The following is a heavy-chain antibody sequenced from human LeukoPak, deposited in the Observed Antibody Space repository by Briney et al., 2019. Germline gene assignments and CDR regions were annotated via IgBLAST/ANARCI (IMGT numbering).Heavy chain of an antibody. D-gene: IGHD2-8*02. V-gene: IGHV4-34*01. CDR3: ARDRLVASTWDS. Sequence: PSETLSLTCAVYGGSFSGYYWSWIRQPPGKGLEWIGEINHSGSTNYNPSLKSRVTISADTSKNQFSLKLSSVTAADTAVYYCARDRLVASTWDSWGQGTLVTVSS. CDR2: INHSGST. CDR1: GGSFSGYY. J-gene: IGHJ4*02.